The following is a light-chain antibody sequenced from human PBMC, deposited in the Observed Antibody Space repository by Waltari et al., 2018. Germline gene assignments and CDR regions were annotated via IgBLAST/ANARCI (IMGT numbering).Light chain of an antibody. J-gene: IGLJ1*01. V-gene: IGLV2-8*01. CDR3: CAYAGNNIYV. CDR1: SSYVGGSNY. Sequence: SALTQPSSASGSPEQSVTISCTGGSSYVGGSNYVPWYQQYPGKAPKLMILEVSKRPSGVPARFSGSKSGNTASLTVSGLQPEDEADYYCCAYAGNNIYVFGTGTRVTVL. CDR2: EVS.